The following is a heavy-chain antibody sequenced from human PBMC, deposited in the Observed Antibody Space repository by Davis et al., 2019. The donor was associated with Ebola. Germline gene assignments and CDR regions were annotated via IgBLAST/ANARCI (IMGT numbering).Heavy chain of an antibody. Sequence: SVNVSCKASGDTFGGYAISWVRQAPGQGLEWMGGIIPIFGTTNYAQKFQGRVTITADESTSTAYMELSSLRSEDTAVYYCAAAVVVPATNFYYYGMDVWGQGITVTVSS. CDR1: GDTFGGYA. CDR2: IIPIFGTT. J-gene: IGHJ6*02. V-gene: IGHV1-69*13. D-gene: IGHD2-2*01. CDR3: AAAVVVPATNFYYYGMDV.